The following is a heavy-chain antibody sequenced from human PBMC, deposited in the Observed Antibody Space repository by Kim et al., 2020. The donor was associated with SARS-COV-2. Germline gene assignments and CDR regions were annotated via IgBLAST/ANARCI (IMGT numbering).Heavy chain of an antibody. D-gene: IGHD3-10*01. J-gene: IGHJ3*02. Sequence: GGSLRLSCAASGFTFSNYAMSWVRQAPGKGLEWVSGISGSDGSTYYADSVKGRFTISRDNSKNKLYLQMNRLRAEDTAVYYCAKIIIMRGFDIWGQGTMVTVSS. CDR3: AKIIIMRGFDI. CDR1: GFTFSNYA. CDR2: ISGSDGST. V-gene: IGHV3-23*01.